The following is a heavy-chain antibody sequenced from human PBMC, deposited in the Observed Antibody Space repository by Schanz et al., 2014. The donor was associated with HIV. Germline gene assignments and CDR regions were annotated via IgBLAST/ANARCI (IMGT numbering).Heavy chain of an antibody. V-gene: IGHV3-23*04. CDR3: AKSRGDSWPYGMDV. Sequence: VQLVESGGGVVQPGRSLRLSCAGSGFIFRDYALHWVRQAPGKGLEWVSTISGGGGDRYYADSVKGRLTISRDNSENTLYLQMNSLRAEDTAVYYCAKSRGDSWPYGMDVWGQGTTVTVSS. CDR1: GFIFRDYA. CDR2: ISGGGGDR. J-gene: IGHJ6*02. D-gene: IGHD4-17*01.